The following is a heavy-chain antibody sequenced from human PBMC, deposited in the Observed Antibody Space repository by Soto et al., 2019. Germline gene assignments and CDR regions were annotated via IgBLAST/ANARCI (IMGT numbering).Heavy chain of an antibody. CDR2: INPKTGDT. V-gene: IGHV1-2*02. D-gene: IGHD1-26*01. CDR1: GYTLTDYY. CDR3: ARSSGSYSYYGMDV. J-gene: IGHJ6*02. Sequence: VQLAQSGAEVKKPGASVKFSCKASGYTLTDYYIHWVRQAPGRGLEWMGWINPKTGDTYSAQNFQGRVTTTRDTSIDTGYMELSRLQSDDTAVYYCARSSGSYSYYGMDVWGQGTTLTVSS.